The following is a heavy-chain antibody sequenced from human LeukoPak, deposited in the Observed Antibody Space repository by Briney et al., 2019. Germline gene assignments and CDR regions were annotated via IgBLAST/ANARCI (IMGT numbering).Heavy chain of an antibody. CDR3: ARDKGEYYDSSGYLDC. CDR2: IYYSGNT. D-gene: IGHD3-22*01. Sequence: SETLSLTCTVSGGSISSYYWSWIRQPPGKGLEWIGYIYYSGNTNYNPSLKSRVTISVDTSKNQFSLKLSSVTAADTAMYYCARDKGEYYDSSGYLDCWGQGTLVTVSS. J-gene: IGHJ4*02. V-gene: IGHV4-59*01. CDR1: GGSISSYY.